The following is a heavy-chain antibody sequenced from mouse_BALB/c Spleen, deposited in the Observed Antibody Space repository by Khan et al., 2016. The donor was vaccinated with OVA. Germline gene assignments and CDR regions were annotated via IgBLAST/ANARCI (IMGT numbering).Heavy chain of an antibody. V-gene: IGHV1S81*02. D-gene: IGHD1-1*02. CDR3: TRSGYGAFAY. Sequence: QMQLEESGAELVKPGASVRLSCMASGYTFTSYYLYWVKQRPGHGLEWIGDINPSNGGTNFNENFKTKATLTVDKSSSTAYMQLSSLTSEDSAVYYCTRSGYGAFAYWGQGTLVTVSA. CDR1: GYTFTSYY. CDR2: INPSNGGT. J-gene: IGHJ3*01.